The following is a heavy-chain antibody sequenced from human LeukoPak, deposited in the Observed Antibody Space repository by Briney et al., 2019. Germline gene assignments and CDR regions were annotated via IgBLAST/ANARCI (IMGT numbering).Heavy chain of an antibody. CDR3: ARGVGYCSSTSCYLGDY. Sequence: GGSLRLSCAASGFTFSTYSMSWVRQAPGKGLEWVSYISSSGSTIYYADSVKGRFTISRDNAKNSLYLQMNSLRAEDTAVYYCARGVGYCSSTSCYLGDYWGQGTLVTVSS. D-gene: IGHD2-2*01. CDR1: GFTFSTYS. V-gene: IGHV3-48*01. CDR2: ISSSGSTI. J-gene: IGHJ4*02.